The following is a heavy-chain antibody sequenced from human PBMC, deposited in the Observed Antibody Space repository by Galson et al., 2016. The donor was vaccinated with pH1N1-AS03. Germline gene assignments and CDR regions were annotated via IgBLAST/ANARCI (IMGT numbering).Heavy chain of an antibody. CDR3: AKTVFTDAFDI. CDR2: IYYSGNS. CDR1: GGSISSRDHY. D-gene: IGHD4-11*01. Sequence: ETLSLTCTVSGGSISSRDHYWVWIRQTPGKGLEWIGHIYYSGNSYYNPSLKSPVNFSVDTSKNQFSLKLASVTASDTAVYYCAKTVFTDAFDIWSPGTRVSVSS. V-gene: IGHV4-39*01. J-gene: IGHJ3*02.